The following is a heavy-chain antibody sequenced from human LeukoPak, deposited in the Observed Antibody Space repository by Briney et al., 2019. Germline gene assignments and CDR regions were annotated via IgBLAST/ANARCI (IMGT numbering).Heavy chain of an antibody. J-gene: IGHJ4*02. CDR1: GFTVSSNY. V-gene: IGHV3-66*01. Sequence: GGSLRLSCASSGFTVSSNYMSWVRQAPGKGLEWVSVIYSDGRTYYADSLKGRFTMSRDNSKNTVYLQMNSLRAEDTAVYYCARDGTAMVTYPYWGQGTLVTVSS. CDR2: IYSDGRT. CDR3: ARDGTAMVTYPY. D-gene: IGHD5-18*01.